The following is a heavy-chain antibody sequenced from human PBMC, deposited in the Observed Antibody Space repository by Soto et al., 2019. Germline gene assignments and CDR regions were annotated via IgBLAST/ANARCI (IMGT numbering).Heavy chain of an antibody. J-gene: IGHJ6*03. V-gene: IGHV3-64*01. D-gene: IGHD6-6*01. Sequence: EVQLVESGVGLAQPGGSLRLSCAASGFTFSSDAMYWVRQAPGKGLEYVSGISSNGIGTYYASSVKGRFTISRDNSRDTVYLQMDSLRPEDMAVYYCARRARADYYYMDVWGKGTTVTVS. CDR2: ISSNGIGT. CDR3: ARRARADYYYMDV. CDR1: GFTFSSDA.